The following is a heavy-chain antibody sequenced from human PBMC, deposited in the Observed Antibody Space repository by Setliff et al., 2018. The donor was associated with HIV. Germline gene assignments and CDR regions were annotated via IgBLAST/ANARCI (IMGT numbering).Heavy chain of an antibody. D-gene: IGHD6-19*01. CDR3: ARGEGYSSGWFKYYYKALDV. CDR2: IIPMLSIA. Sequence: SVKVSCKASGGTFSNYALSWVRQAPGQGLEWMGGIIPMLSIANYAQKFQDRLTITADESTSTAYMELSSLTSDDTAVYHCARGEGYSSGWFKYYYKALDVWGQGTTVTVS. V-gene: IGHV1-69*10. CDR1: GGTFSNYA. J-gene: IGHJ6*02.